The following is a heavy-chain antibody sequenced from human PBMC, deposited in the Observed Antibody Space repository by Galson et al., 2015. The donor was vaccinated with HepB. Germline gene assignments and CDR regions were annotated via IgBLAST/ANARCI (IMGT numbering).Heavy chain of an antibody. V-gene: IGHV1-69*04. D-gene: IGHD2-2*01. CDR2: IIPILGIA. CDR3: ARDSKGGVPAARYYYGMDV. CDR1: GGTFSSYT. Sequence: SVKVSCKASGGTFSSYTISWVRQAPGQGLEWMGRIIPILGIANYAQKFQGRVTITADKSTSTAYMELSSLRSEDTAVYYCARDSKGGVPAARYYYGMDVWGQGTTVTVSS. J-gene: IGHJ6*02.